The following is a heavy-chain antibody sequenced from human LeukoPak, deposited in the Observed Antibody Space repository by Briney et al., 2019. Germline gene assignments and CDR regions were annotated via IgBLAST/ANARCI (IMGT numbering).Heavy chain of an antibody. D-gene: IGHD1-26*01. J-gene: IGHJ6*02. CDR3: ARVVSGSYPYYYYGMDV. Sequence: SETLSLTCTVSGGSISSYYWSWIRQPPGKGLEWIGYIYYSGSTNYNPSLKSRVTISVDTSKNQFSLKLSSVTAADTAVYYCARVVSGSYPYYYYGMDVWGQGTTVTVSS. CDR1: GGSISSYY. V-gene: IGHV4-59*01. CDR2: IYYSGST.